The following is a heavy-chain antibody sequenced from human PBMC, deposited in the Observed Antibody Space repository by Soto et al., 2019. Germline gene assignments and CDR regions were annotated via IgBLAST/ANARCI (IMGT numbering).Heavy chain of an antibody. CDR3: ARVNIVVVPAAMKSFDP. Sequence: GGSLRLSCAASGFTFSSYSISWVRQAPWKGLEWVSAISGSGVSTYYADSVKGRFTISRDNSKKTLYLQMNSLRAEDTAVYYCARVNIVVVPAAMKSFDPFGQGTLVPVYS. CDR1: GFTFSSYS. CDR2: ISGSGVST. V-gene: IGHV3-23*01. J-gene: IGHJ5*02. D-gene: IGHD2-2*01.